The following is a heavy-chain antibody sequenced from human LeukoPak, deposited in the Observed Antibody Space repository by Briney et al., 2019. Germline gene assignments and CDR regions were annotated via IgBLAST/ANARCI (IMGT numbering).Heavy chain of an antibody. CDR3: ARGGSVGPYCTNGVCYWGGFDY. V-gene: IGHV4-59*01. Sequence: SETLSLTCTASGGSISSYYWSWIRQPPGKGLEWIGYIYYSGSTNYNPSLKSRVTISVDTSKNQFSLKLSSVTAADTAVYYCARGGSVGPYCTNGVCYWGGFDYWGQGTLVTVSS. J-gene: IGHJ4*02. CDR2: IYYSGST. CDR1: GGSISSYY. D-gene: IGHD2-8*01.